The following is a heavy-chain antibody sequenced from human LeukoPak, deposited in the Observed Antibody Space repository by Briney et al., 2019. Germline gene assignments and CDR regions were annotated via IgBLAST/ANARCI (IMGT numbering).Heavy chain of an antibody. Sequence: SETLSLTCTVSGGSISSYYWSWIRQPPGKGLEWIGYIYYSGSTNYNPSLKSRVTISVDTSKNQFSLKLSSVTAADTAVYYCARLVGVYDSSPFDYWGQGTLVTVSS. V-gene: IGHV4-59*01. CDR3: ARLVGVYDSSPFDY. CDR1: GGSISSYY. J-gene: IGHJ4*02. D-gene: IGHD3-22*01. CDR2: IYYSGST.